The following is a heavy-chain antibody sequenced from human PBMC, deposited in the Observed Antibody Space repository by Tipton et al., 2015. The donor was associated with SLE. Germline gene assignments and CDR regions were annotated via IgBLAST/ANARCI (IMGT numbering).Heavy chain of an antibody. CDR2: IYYSGST. J-gene: IGHJ4*02. Sequence: LRLSCTVSGGSISSYYWSWIRQPPGKGLEWIGYIYYSGSTNYNPSLKSRVTISVDTSKNQFSLKLSSVTAADTAVYYCRLITITSLFDYWGQGTLVTVSS. CDR3: RLITITSLFDY. V-gene: IGHV4-59*12. CDR1: GGSISSYY. D-gene: IGHD3-16*01.